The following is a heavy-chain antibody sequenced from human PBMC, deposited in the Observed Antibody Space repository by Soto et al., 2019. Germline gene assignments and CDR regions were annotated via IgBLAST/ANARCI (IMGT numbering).Heavy chain of an antibody. J-gene: IGHJ6*02. Sequence: GGSLRLSCAASGFTFSSYGMHWVRQAPGKGLEWVAVISYDGSNKYYADSVKGRFTISRDNSKNTLYLQMNSLRAEDTAVYYCAKAPAGFGGYYYYGMDVWGQGTTVTVSS. D-gene: IGHD3-10*01. CDR1: GFTFSSYG. CDR2: ISYDGSNK. V-gene: IGHV3-30*18. CDR3: AKAPAGFGGYYYYGMDV.